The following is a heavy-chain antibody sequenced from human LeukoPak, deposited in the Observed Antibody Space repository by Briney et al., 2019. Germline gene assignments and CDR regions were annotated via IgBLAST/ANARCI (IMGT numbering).Heavy chain of an antibody. D-gene: IGHD6-6*01. CDR1: GFTVSSNY. V-gene: IGHV3-53*01. CDR2: IYSGGST. CDR3: ARRPYYYYYYMDV. J-gene: IGHJ6*03. Sequence: GGSLRLSCAASGFTVSSNYMSWVRQAPGKGLEWVSVIYSGGSTYYADSVKGRFTISRDNSKNTLYLQMNSLRAEDTAVYYCARRPYYYYYYMDVWGYRTTVTVSS.